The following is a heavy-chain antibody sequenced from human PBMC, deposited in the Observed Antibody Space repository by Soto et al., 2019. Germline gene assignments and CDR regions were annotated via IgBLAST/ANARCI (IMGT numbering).Heavy chain of an antibody. CDR2: INAGNGNR. CDR1: VYTLTSYA. V-gene: IGHV1-3*01. Sequence: ASVKVSCKASVYTLTSYAIHWVRQAPGQRLEWMGWINAGNGNRKYSQKFQGRVTITRDTSASTAYMELSSLRSEDTAVYYCARDSPPSDYWGQGTLVTVSS. J-gene: IGHJ4*02. CDR3: ARDSPPSDY.